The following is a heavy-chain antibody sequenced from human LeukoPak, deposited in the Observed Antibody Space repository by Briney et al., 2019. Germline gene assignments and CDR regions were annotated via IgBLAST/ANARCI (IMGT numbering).Heavy chain of an antibody. D-gene: IGHD6-13*01. CDR3: ARDLQQLGQHDFDY. CDR1: RFTFSSYS. J-gene: IGHJ4*02. Sequence: GGSLRLSCAASRFTFSSYSMNWVRQAPGKGLEWVSYISSSSSTIYYADSVKGRFTIYRDNAKNSLYLQMNSLRAEDTAVYYCARDLQQLGQHDFDYWGQGTLVTVSS. V-gene: IGHV3-48*01. CDR2: ISSSSSTI.